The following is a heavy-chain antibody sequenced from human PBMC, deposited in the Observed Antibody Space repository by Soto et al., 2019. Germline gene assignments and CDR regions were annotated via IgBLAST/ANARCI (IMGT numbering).Heavy chain of an antibody. V-gene: IGHV4-31*03. CDR2: IYYSGST. CDR3: ARARLRAVYAFDI. Sequence: TLSLTCTVSGGSVSSGAYYWTWIRQRPGKGLEWIGYIYYSGSTYYSPSLKSRLSISLDTSKNQFSLRLSSVTAADTAMYYCARARLRAVYAFDIWGQGTMATVSS. CDR1: GGSVSSGAYY. J-gene: IGHJ3*02. D-gene: IGHD5-12*01.